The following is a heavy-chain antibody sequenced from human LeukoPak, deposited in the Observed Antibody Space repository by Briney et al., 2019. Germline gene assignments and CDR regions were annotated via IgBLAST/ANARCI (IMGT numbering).Heavy chain of an antibody. D-gene: IGHD4-17*01. J-gene: IGHJ4*02. CDR2: INAGNGHT. Sequence: ASVTVSCKASGYTFTNYAMHWVRQAPGQGLEWMGWINAGNGHTKYSQNFQDRVTINTDTSATTAYMELSSLRSEDTAVYYCARYFGDYFDYWGQGTLVTVSS. V-gene: IGHV1-3*01. CDR1: GYTFTNYA. CDR3: ARYFGDYFDY.